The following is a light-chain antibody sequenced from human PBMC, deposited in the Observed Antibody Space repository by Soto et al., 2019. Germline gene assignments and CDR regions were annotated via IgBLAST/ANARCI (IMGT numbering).Light chain of an antibody. Sequence: DIQMTQSPSSLSASVGDRVTITCRASQDISVYLAWYQQKPGKVPKLLIYSASTLQSGVPSRFIGSGSGTDLTLTISSLQPEDVATYFCQKFNTAPLTFGQGTRLEIK. CDR1: QDISVY. CDR3: QKFNTAPLT. J-gene: IGKJ5*01. V-gene: IGKV1-27*01. CDR2: SAS.